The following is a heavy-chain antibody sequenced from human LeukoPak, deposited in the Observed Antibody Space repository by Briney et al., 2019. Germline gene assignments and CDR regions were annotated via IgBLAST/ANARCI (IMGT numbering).Heavy chain of an antibody. V-gene: IGHV4-30-2*01. D-gene: IGHD2-2*01. Sequence: SETLSLTCAVSGGSISSGGYSWSWIRQPPGKGLEWIGYIYHSGSTYYNPSLKSRVTISVDRSKNQFSLKLGSVTAADTAVYYCARVVPAASEWFDPWGQGTLVTVSS. CDR2: IYHSGST. CDR3: ARVVPAASEWFDP. J-gene: IGHJ5*02. CDR1: GGSISSGGYS.